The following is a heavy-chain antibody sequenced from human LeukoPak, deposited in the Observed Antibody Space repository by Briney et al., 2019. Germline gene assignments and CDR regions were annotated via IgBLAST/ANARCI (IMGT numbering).Heavy chain of an antibody. V-gene: IGHV3-74*03. CDR1: GFTFRNHW. J-gene: IGHJ4*02. Sequence: GGSLGLSCAASGFTFRNHWMHWVRQTPGKGLVWVSRISSDRSSTTYADSVKGRFTISRDNAKNTLYLQMNNLRAEDTAMYYCARDQRVTGRPDIDYWGQGTLVIVSS. CDR2: ISSDRSST. CDR3: ARDQRVTGRPDIDY. D-gene: IGHD6-6*01.